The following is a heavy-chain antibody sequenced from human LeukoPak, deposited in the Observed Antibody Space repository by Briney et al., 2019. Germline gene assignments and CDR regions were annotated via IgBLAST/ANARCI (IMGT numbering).Heavy chain of an antibody. Sequence: SETLSLTCAVYGGSFSGYYWSWIRQPPGKGLEWIGEINHSGSTNYNPSLKSRVTISVDTSKNQFSLKLSSVTAADTAVYYCAGSIAALVDYWGQGTLVTVSS. J-gene: IGHJ4*02. CDR3: AGSIAALVDY. V-gene: IGHV4-34*01. CDR2: INHSGST. D-gene: IGHD6-6*01. CDR1: GGSFSGYY.